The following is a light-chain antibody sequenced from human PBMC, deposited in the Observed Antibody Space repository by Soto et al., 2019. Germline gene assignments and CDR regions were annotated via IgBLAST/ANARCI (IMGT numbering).Light chain of an antibody. V-gene: IGKV3-15*01. CDR2: DTS. Sequence: EIVLTQSPATLSLSPGERATLSCRARQSVSRYLAWYQQKLGQAPRLVVYDTSTRATGIPARFSGSGSGTEFTLTISSLQSEDFAVYYCQQYNNWPPITFGQGTRLEIK. CDR3: QQYNNWPPIT. CDR1: QSVSRY. J-gene: IGKJ5*01.